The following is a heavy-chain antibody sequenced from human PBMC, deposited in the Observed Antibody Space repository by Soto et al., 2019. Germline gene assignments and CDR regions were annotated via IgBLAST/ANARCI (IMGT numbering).Heavy chain of an antibody. Sequence: GASVKVSCKVSGYTLTELSMHWVRQAPGKGLEWMGGFDPEDGETIYAQKFQGRVTMTEDTSTDTAYMELSSLRSEDTAVYYCATGDPDGSGSYNTDYWGQGTLVTVSS. J-gene: IGHJ4*02. CDR1: GYTLTELS. CDR2: FDPEDGET. V-gene: IGHV1-24*01. D-gene: IGHD3-10*01. CDR3: ATGDPDGSGSYNTDY.